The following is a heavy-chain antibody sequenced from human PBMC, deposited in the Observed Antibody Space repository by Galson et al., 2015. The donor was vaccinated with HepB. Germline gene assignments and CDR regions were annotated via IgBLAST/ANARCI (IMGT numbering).Heavy chain of an antibody. V-gene: IGHV3-33*01. CDR1: GFTFSSYG. D-gene: IGHD4-17*01. J-gene: IGHJ6*02. Sequence: SLRLSCAASGFTFSSYGMHWVRQAPGKGLEWVAVIWYDGSNKYYADSVKGRFTISRDNSKNTLYLQMNSLRAEDTAVYYCARDTVTTRTRPYYYYGMDVWGQGTTVTVSS. CDR3: ARDTVTTRTRPYYYYGMDV. CDR2: IWYDGSNK.